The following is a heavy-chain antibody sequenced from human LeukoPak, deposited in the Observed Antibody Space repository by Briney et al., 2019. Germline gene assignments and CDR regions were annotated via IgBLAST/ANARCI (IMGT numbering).Heavy chain of an antibody. CDR1: GFTFSSYG. V-gene: IGHV3-30*18. D-gene: IGHD3/OR15-3a*01. Sequence: TGGSLRPSCAASGFTFSSYGMHWVRQAPGKGLEWVAVISYDGSNKYYADSVKGRFTISRDNSKNTLYLQMNSLRAEDTAVYYCAKAWSGTVGFDIWGQGTVVTVSS. CDR3: AKAWSGTVGFDI. J-gene: IGHJ3*02. CDR2: ISYDGSNK.